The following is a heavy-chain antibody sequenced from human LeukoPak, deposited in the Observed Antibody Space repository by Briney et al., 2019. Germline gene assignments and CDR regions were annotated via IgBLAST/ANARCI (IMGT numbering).Heavy chain of an antibody. V-gene: IGHV3-30-3*01. CDR2: ISYDGSNK. Sequence: AGGSLRLSCAASGFTFDDYAMHWVRQAPGKGLEWVAVISYDGSNKYYADSVKGRFTISRDNSKNTLYLQMNSLRAEDTAVYYCARDRGGSSGAFDIGGQGTMVTVSS. J-gene: IGHJ3*02. CDR3: ARDRGGSSGAFDI. CDR1: GFTFDDYA. D-gene: IGHD3-16*01.